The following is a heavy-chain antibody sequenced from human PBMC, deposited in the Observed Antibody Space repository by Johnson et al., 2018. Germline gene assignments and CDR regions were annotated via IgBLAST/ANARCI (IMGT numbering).Heavy chain of an antibody. CDR1: GGSIDTYY. CDR3: ARGFGGSGMSAKKYFCYMDV. Sequence: QVQLVECGPGLVKPSETLSLTCIVSGGSIDTYYWSWIRQPPGKGLEWIGYIYYTGTTNYSPSLRSRVTMSVDTSENQVSLRLISVTSADTAVCLCARGFGGSGMSAKKYFCYMDVWGKGTTVTVSS. V-gene: IGHV4-59*01. J-gene: IGHJ6*03. D-gene: IGHD3-10*01. CDR2: IYYTGTT.